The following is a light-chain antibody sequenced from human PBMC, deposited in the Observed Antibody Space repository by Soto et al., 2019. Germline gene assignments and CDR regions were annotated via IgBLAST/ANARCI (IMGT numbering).Light chain of an antibody. CDR2: DAS. V-gene: IGKV3-11*01. CDR3: QQRSNWPPSIT. CDR1: QSVSTY. J-gene: IGKJ5*01. Sequence: EIVLTQSPATLSLSPGERATLSCRASQSVSTYLAWYQQKPGQAPRLLIYDASDRATGIPARFSGSESGTDFNLTISSLEPEDFAVYYCQQRSNWPPSITFGQGTRLEIK.